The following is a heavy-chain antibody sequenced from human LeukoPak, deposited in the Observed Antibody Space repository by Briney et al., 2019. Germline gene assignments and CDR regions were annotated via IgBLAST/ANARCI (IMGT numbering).Heavy chain of an antibody. D-gene: IGHD5-24*01. J-gene: IGHJ4*02. CDR3: ATVALSRWLQLFY. V-gene: IGHV1-24*01. CDR2: FDPEDGET. Sequence: ASVKVSCKVSGYTLTELSMHWVRQAPGKGLEWMGGFDPEDGETIYAQKFQGRVTMTEGTSTDTAYMELSSLRSEDTAVYYCATVALSRWLQLFYWGQGTLVTVSS. CDR1: GYTLTELS.